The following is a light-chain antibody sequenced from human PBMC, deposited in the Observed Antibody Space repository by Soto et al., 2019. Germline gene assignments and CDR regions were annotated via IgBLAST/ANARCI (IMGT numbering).Light chain of an antibody. CDR3: QTWGTAIHDVV. V-gene: IGLV4-69*01. J-gene: IGLJ2*01. Sequence: QSVLTQSPSASASLGASVKLTCTLSGGHSTYAIAWHQQQPDKGPRYLMKLNSDGSHSKEDGIPDRFSGSSSGAERHLTISSLQAEDEADYYCQTWGTAIHDVVFGGGTKLTVL. CDR2: LNSDGSH. CDR1: GGHSTYA.